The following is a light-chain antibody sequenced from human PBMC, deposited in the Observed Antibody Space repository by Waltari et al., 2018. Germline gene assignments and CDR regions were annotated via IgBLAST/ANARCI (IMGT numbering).Light chain of an antibody. CDR1: SSDVGSYNL. J-gene: IGLJ2*01. V-gene: IGLV2-23*02. CDR3: CSYAGSTTFVV. Sequence: QSALTQPASVSGSPGQSITISCTGTSSDVGSYNLVSWYQQHPGKAPTLMIHEVTKRPPGVSKRFAGSKSGNTASLTISGLQAEDEADYYCCSYAGSTTFVVFGGGTKVTVL. CDR2: EVT.